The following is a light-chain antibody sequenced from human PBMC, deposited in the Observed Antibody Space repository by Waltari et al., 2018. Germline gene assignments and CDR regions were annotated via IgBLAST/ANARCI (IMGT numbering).Light chain of an antibody. CDR3: QQYYTTPS. V-gene: IGKV4-1*01. Sequence: DFVMTQSPDSLALSLGERATLNCKSSQSLLYSSANKNSLAWYQQKPGQPPKLLIYWSSTRESGVPDRFSGSGSGTDFTLTISSLQADDVAVYYCQQYYTTPSFGQGTRLEIK. CDR2: WSS. CDR1: QSLLYSSANKNS. J-gene: IGKJ5*01.